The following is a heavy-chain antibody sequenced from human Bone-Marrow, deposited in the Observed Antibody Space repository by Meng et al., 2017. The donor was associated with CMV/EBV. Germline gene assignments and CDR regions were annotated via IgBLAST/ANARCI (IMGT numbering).Heavy chain of an antibody. V-gene: IGHV3-21*01. CDR2: ISSSSSYI. CDR3: ARYGVIGYYYYGMDV. Sequence: GESLKISCAASGFTSSSYSMNWVRQAPGKGLEWVSSISSSSSYIYYADSVKGRFTISRDNAKNSLYLQMNSLRAEDTAVYYCARYGVIGYYYYGMDVWGQGTTVTVSS. D-gene: IGHD3-16*02. CDR1: GFTSSSYS. J-gene: IGHJ6*02.